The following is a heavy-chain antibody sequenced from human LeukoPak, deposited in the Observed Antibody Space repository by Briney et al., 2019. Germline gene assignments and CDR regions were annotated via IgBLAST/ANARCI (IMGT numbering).Heavy chain of an antibody. CDR3: ARVRDGYSDAYDI. CDR1: GYTFSNYN. D-gene: IGHD5-24*01. Sequence: ASVKVSCKASGYTFSNYNIHWVRQAPGQGLEWMGIVNPSGDSTNYAQNFQGRVTMTGDTSTSTVYMELSSLRSEDTAVYYCARVRDGYSDAYDIWGQGTMVTVPS. CDR2: VNPSGDST. J-gene: IGHJ3*02. V-gene: IGHV1-46*01.